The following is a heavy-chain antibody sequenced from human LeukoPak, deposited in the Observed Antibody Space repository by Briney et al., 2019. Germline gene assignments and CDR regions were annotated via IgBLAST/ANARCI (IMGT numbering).Heavy chain of an antibody. V-gene: IGHV4-59*01. CDR1: GGSISRYY. D-gene: IGHD1-26*01. Sequence: SETLSLTCTVSGGSISRYYWSWIRQPPGKGLEWIGYIYYSGSTNYNPSLESRVTISVDTSKNQFPLKLSSVTAADTAVYYCARAGEWEPMDVWGKGTTVTVSS. J-gene: IGHJ6*03. CDR2: IYYSGST. CDR3: ARAGEWEPMDV.